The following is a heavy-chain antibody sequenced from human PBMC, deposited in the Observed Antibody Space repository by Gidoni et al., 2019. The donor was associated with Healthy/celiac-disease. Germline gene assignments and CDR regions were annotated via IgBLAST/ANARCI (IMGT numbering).Heavy chain of an antibody. CDR1: GFTFSSYG. D-gene: IGHD3-22*01. CDR3: AKDTPSDYYDSSALDY. Sequence: QVQLVESGGGVVQPGRSLRLSCAASGFTFSSYGMHWVRQAPGKGLEWVAVISYDGSNKYYADSVKGRFTISRDNSKNTLYLQMNSLRAEDTAVYYCAKDTPSDYYDSSALDYWGQGTLVTVSS. V-gene: IGHV3-30*18. J-gene: IGHJ4*02. CDR2: ISYDGSNK.